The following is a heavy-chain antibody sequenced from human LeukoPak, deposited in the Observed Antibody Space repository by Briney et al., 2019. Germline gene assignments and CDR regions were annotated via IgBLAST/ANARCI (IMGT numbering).Heavy chain of an antibody. D-gene: IGHD6-25*01. Sequence: SETLSLTCTVSGGSISSYYWSWIRQPPGKGLEWIGYIYYSGSTNYNPSLKSRVTISVDTSKNQFSLRLSSVTAADTAVYYCARARGAAAVDYWGQGTPVTVSS. V-gene: IGHV4-59*12. CDR2: IYYSGST. CDR1: GGSISSYY. J-gene: IGHJ4*02. CDR3: ARARGAAAVDY.